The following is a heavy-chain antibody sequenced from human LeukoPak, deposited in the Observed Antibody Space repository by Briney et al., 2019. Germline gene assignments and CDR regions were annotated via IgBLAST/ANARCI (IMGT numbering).Heavy chain of an antibody. J-gene: IGHJ4*02. CDR2: ISGSGGST. D-gene: IGHD5-18*01. V-gene: IGHV3-23*01. Sequence: GGSLRLSCAASGFTFSSYAMSWVRQAPGKGLEWVSAISGSGGSTYYADSVNGRFTISRDNSKNTLYLQMNSLRAEDTAVYYCASVDTAMVTFDYWGQGTLVTVSS. CDR3: ASVDTAMVTFDY. CDR1: GFTFSSYA.